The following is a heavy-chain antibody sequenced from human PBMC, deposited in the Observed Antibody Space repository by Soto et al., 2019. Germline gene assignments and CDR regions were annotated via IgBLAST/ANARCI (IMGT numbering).Heavy chain of an antibody. CDR3: ATAEVDY. CDR2: MNSDGRTT. J-gene: IGHJ4*02. V-gene: IGHV3-74*01. CDR1: GFTVSSNY. Sequence: GGSLRLSCAASGFTVSSNYMSWVRQAPGKGLEWVSRMNSDGRTTNYADSVKGRFTVSRDNAKNTLYLQMNSLRAEDTAVYYCATAEVDYWGPGTLVTVSS.